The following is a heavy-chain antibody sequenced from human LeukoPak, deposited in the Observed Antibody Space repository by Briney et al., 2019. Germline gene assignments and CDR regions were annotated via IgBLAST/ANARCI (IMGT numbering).Heavy chain of an antibody. Sequence: ASVKVSCKALGYTFTSYDINWVRQATGQGLEWMGWMNPNSGNTGYAQKFQGRVTMTRNTSISTAYMELSSLRSEDTAVYYCAQYCYDSSGYHTALYYFDYWGQGTLVTVSS. J-gene: IGHJ4*02. CDR1: GYTFTSYD. CDR2: MNPNSGNT. V-gene: IGHV1-8*01. D-gene: IGHD3-22*01. CDR3: AQYCYDSSGYHTALYYFDY.